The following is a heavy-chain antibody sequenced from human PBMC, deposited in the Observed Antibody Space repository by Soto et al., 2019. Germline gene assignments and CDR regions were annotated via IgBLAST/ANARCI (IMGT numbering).Heavy chain of an antibody. V-gene: IGHV3-30*18. CDR2: ISYDGSNK. D-gene: IGHD3-22*01. CDR1: GFTFSSYG. J-gene: IGHJ5*02. CDR3: AKGSDSSAPNWFDP. Sequence: PGGSLRLSCAASGFTFSSYGMHWVRQAPGKGLEWVAVISYDGSNKYYADSVRGRFTISRDNSKNTLYLQMNSLRAEDTAVYYCAKGSDSSAPNWFDPWGQGTLVTSPQ.